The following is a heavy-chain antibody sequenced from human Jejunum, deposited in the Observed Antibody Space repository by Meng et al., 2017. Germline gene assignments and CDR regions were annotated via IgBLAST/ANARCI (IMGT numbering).Heavy chain of an antibody. V-gene: IGHV2-5*02. CDR2: IYWDDDK. Sequence: QTTLKESVPTLVKPTQTLTLTCTFSGFSLSTSGVGVGWIRQPPGKALEWLAVIYWDDDKRYSPSLKSRLTINKDTSKNQVVLTMTNMDLVDTGTYYCAHRSLGYISGWDNSVFDYWGQGTLVTVSS. CDR3: AHRSLGYISGWDNSVFDY. CDR1: GFSLSTSGVG. D-gene: IGHD6-19*01. J-gene: IGHJ4*02.